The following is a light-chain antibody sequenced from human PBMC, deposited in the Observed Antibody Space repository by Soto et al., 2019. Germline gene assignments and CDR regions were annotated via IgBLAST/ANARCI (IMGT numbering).Light chain of an antibody. CDR3: SADTSSGTRV. V-gene: IGLV2-14*01. CDR2: EVS. J-gene: IGLJ1*01. CDR1: TSDVGGYNF. Sequence: QSDLTQPASVSGSPGHSITISCTGTTSDVGGYNFVSWYQRHPGKAPKLMMVEVSNRTSGVSNRFSGSKSGNTASLTISGLQAEDEADYYGSADTSSGTRVFGTGTKLTVL.